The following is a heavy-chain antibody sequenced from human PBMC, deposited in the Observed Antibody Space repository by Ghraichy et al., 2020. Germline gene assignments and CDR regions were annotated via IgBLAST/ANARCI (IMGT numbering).Heavy chain of an antibody. J-gene: IGHJ3*02. D-gene: IGHD4-17*01. Sequence: ASVKVSCKASGYTFTSYGISWVRQAPGQGLEWMGWISAYNGNTNYAQKLQGRVTMTTDTSTSTAYMELRSLRSDDTAVYYCAREAPTTVTTGTAFDIWGQGTMVTVSS. CDR3: AREAPTTVTTGTAFDI. CDR2: ISAYNGNT. CDR1: GYTFTSYG. V-gene: IGHV1-18*04.